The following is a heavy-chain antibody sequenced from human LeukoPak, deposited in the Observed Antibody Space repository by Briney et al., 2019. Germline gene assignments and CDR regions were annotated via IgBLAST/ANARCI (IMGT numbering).Heavy chain of an antibody. J-gene: IGHJ1*01. Sequence: GGSLRLSCAASGFTFRNYAMSWVRQAPGKGLEWVSAITGSGGTTWYADSVKGHFTISRDNSKNTLYLQMNSLGAEDTAVYYCTRWGDYDGLTVHYDSDCWGQGTLVTVSS. V-gene: IGHV3-23*01. CDR2: ITGSGGTT. CDR3: TRWGDYDGLTVHYDSDC. D-gene: IGHD3-9*01. CDR1: GFTFRNYA.